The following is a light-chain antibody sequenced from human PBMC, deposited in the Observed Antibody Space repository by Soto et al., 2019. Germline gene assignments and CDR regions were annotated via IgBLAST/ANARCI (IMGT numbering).Light chain of an antibody. V-gene: IGKV3-20*01. CDR1: QSVSSSY. J-gene: IGKJ2*01. CDR2: GAS. Sequence: EIVLTQSPGTLSLSPGERATLSCRASQSVSSSYLAWDQQKHGQAPRLLIYGASSRATGIPDRFSGSGSGTDFTLASSRLEPEDFAVYYWEQYGSSPPNTFGQGTKLQIK. CDR3: EQYGSSPPNT.